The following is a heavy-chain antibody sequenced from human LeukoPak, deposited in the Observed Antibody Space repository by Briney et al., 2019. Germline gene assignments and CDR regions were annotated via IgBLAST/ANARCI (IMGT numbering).Heavy chain of an antibody. Sequence: SVKVSCKASGGTFSSYAFTWVRQAPGQGLEWMGGIIPIFGTANYAQKFQGRVTITTDESTSTAYMELSSLRSEDTAVYYCARSSYNWNYVKFDYWGQGTLVTVSS. V-gene: IGHV1-69*05. CDR1: GGTFSSYA. J-gene: IGHJ4*02. D-gene: IGHD1-7*01. CDR2: IIPIFGTA. CDR3: ARSSYNWNYVKFDY.